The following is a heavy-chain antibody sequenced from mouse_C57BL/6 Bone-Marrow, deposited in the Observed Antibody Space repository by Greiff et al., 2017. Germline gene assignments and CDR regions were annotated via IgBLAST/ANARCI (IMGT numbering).Heavy chain of an antibody. J-gene: IGHJ4*01. CDR3: ARERDYYGSSYYYAMDY. Sequence: QVQLQQPGAELVMPGASVKLSCKASGYTFTSYWMHWVKQRPGQGLEWIGEIDPSDSYTNSNQKFKGKSTLTVDKSSSTAYMQLSSLTSEDSAVYYCARERDYYGSSYYYAMDYWGQGTSVTVSS. V-gene: IGHV1-69*01. CDR2: IDPSDSYT. D-gene: IGHD1-1*01. CDR1: GYTFTSYW.